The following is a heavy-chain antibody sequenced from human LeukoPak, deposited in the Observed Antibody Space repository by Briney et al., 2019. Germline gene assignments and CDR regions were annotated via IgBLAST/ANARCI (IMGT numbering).Heavy chain of an antibody. V-gene: IGHV4-4*07. CDR3: ARAAMVRGVITQNYFDY. D-gene: IGHD3-10*01. CDR1: GASISGYF. Sequence: SETLSLTCTVPGASISGYFWSWIRKPAGKGLKWIGRIYTSWSTNYNPALKSRVSMTVDTSKNQFSLKLSSVTAADTAVYYCARAAMVRGVITQNYFDYWGQGTLVTVSS. J-gene: IGHJ4*02. CDR2: IYTSWST.